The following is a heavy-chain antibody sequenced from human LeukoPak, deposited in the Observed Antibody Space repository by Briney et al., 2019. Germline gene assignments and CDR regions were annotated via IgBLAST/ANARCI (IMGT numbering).Heavy chain of an antibody. Sequence: SETLSLTCTVSSGSISSYYWSWIRQPPGKGLEWIAYMDYSGSTFYNPSLKSRVSTSVDTSKNQFSLKVRSVTAADTAVYYCARHGGDYTFDYWGQGTLVTASS. J-gene: IGHJ4*02. CDR3: ARHGGDYTFDY. CDR1: SGSISSYY. CDR2: MDYSGST. V-gene: IGHV4-59*08. D-gene: IGHD4-17*01.